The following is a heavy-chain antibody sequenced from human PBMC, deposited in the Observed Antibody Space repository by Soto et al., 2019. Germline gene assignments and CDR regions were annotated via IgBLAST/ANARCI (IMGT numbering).Heavy chain of an antibody. CDR3: ARDDVGYCSGGSCSTDPIYNWLDP. CDR1: GGSFSSYA. Sequence: GASVKVSCKASGGSFSSYAISWVRQAPGQGLEWMGRIFPKLGIANYAQKFQGRVTITADESTSTAYMELSSLRFEDTAVYYCARDDVGYCSGGSCSTDPIYNWLDPWGPGTLVTVSS. V-gene: IGHV1-69*04. D-gene: IGHD2-15*01. J-gene: IGHJ5*02. CDR2: IFPKLGIA.